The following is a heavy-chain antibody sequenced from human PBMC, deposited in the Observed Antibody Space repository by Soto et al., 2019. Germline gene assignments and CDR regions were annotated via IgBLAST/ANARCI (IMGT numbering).Heavy chain of an antibody. CDR2: IKSKADGETK. D-gene: IGHD4-4*01. CDR1: GFTFSHAW. J-gene: IGHJ5*02. Sequence: GGSLRLSCAASGFTFSHAWMSWVRQAPGKGLEWVGRIKSKADGETKDYGAPVRGRFTISRDDSQDILYLHMNSLRIEDTAVYYCCVIKRRDQYSTSGYWFDPWGPGTLV. V-gene: IGHV3-15*01. CDR3: CVIKRRDQYSTSGYWFDP.